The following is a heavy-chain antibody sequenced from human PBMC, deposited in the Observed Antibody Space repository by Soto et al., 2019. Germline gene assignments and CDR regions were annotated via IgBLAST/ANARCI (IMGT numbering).Heavy chain of an antibody. CDR1: GVSISSYY. Sequence: ASETLSQTCTVAGVSISSYYWRRIRQPPGKGLEWIGYIYYSGSTNYNPSLKSRVTISVDTSKNQFSLKLSSVTAADTAVYYCARDVAAADCRGQGTLVTVSS. J-gene: IGHJ4*02. V-gene: IGHV4-59*12. CDR2: IYYSGST. CDR3: ARDVAAADC. D-gene: IGHD6-13*01.